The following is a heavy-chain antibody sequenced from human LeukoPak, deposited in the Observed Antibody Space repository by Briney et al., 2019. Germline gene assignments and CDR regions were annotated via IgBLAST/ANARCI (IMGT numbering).Heavy chain of an antibody. CDR2: INHSGST. CDR3: ARHPGLD. D-gene: IGHD6-19*01. V-gene: IGHV4-34*01. J-gene: IGHJ4*02. CDR1: GGSFSGYY. Sequence: SETLSLTCAVYGGSFSGYYWSWIRQPPGKGLEWIGEINHSGSTNYNPSLKSRITISVDTSKKQFSLKLTSVTAADTAMYYCARHPGLDWGQGTLVTVSS.